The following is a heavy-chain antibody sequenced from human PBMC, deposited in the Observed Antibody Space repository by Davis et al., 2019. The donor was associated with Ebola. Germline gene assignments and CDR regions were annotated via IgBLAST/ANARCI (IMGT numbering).Heavy chain of an antibody. CDR1: GYRFTSHG. CDR3: ARAQFPTTSDH. D-gene: IGHD1-1*01. CDR2: INPHNGNT. Sequence: ASVKVSCKASGYRFTSHGISWVRQAPGQGLEWMGWINPHNGNTNYAQSVQGRVTMTTDTSTTTAYMEVGSLRSDDTAVYYCARAQFPTTSDHWGQGTLVTVSS. J-gene: IGHJ4*02. V-gene: IGHV1-18*04.